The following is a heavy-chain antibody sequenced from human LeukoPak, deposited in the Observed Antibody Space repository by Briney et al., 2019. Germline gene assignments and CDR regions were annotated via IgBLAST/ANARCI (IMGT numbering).Heavy chain of an antibody. D-gene: IGHD2-15*01. CDR3: ARERTLTSCYDY. CDR2: INPNSGGT. CDR1: GYTFTGYY. V-gene: IGHV1-2*02. Sequence: ASVKVSCKASGYTFTGYYMHWVRQAPGQGLEWMGWINPNSGGTNYAQKFQGRVTMTRDTSISTAYMELSRLRSDDTAVYYCARERTLTSCYDYWGQGTLVAVSS. J-gene: IGHJ4*02.